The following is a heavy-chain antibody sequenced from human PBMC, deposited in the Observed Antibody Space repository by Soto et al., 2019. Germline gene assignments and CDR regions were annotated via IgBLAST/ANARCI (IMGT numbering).Heavy chain of an antibody. J-gene: IGHJ4*02. CDR1: GYTFTGNY. CDR3: VRGRKQRWSHYYFDY. CDR2: INTNTGEI. V-gene: IGHV1-2*02. Sequence: ASVKVSCKASGYTFTGNYMNWMRQAPGQGLEWMGWINTNTGEIKYAQKYQARVTMTRVTSISTAYMALSRLTFDDTAVYFCVRGRKQRWSHYYFDYWGQGTLVTVSS. D-gene: IGHD5-18*01.